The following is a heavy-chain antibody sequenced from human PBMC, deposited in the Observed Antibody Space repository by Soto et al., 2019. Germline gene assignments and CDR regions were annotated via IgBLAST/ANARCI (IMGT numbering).Heavy chain of an antibody. CDR2: IHHGGST. V-gene: IGHV4-34*01. CDR3: ARGSGYFDP. Sequence: SETLSLTCTVSGGSISSYYWSWIRQPPGKGLEWIGEIHHGGSTNYNPSLKSRVTLSINKSKNQFSLKLSSVTAADTAVYYCARGSGYFDPWGQGTLVTVSS. CDR1: GGSISSYY. D-gene: IGHD2-21*01. J-gene: IGHJ5*02.